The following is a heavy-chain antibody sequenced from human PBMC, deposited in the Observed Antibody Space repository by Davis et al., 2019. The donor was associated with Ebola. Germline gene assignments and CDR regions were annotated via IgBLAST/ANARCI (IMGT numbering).Heavy chain of an antibody. J-gene: IGHJ4*02. CDR1: GFTFSDYW. CDR2: IKQDGSEK. V-gene: IGHV3-7*01. Sequence: PGGSLRLSCAASGFTFSDYWMSWVRQAPGKGLEWVANIKQDGSEKYYVDSVKGRFTISRDNAKNSLYLQMNSLRAEDTAVYYCAKDGWAYSYGTDYWGQGTLVTVSA. CDR3: AKDGWAYSYGTDY. D-gene: IGHD5-18*01.